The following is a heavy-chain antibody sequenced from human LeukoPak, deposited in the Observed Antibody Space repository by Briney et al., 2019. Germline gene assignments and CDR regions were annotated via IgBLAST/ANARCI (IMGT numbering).Heavy chain of an antibody. CDR2: IDPGDSWT. J-gene: IGHJ4*02. D-gene: IGHD6-13*01. CDR3: ARMGYSSSWYHDF. CDR1: GYNFASFW. Sequence: GESLKISCKGSGYNFASFWISWVRQMPGKGLEWMGRIDPGDSWTNYSPSFQGHVTISVDKSISTAFLQWSSLKASDTAMYYCARMGYSSSWYHDFWGQGTLVTVSS. V-gene: IGHV5-10-1*01.